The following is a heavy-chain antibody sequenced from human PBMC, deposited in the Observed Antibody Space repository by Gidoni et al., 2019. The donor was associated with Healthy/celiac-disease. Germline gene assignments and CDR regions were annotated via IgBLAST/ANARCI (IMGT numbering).Heavy chain of an antibody. D-gene: IGHD6-19*01. J-gene: IGHJ4*02. Sequence: WVRQAPGKGLEWVSAISGSGGSTYYADSVKGRFTISRDNSKNTLYLQMNSLRAEDTAVYYCAKPQESSSPYYFDYWGQGTLVTVSS. CDR3: AKPQESSSPYYFDY. CDR2: ISGSGGST. V-gene: IGHV3-23*01.